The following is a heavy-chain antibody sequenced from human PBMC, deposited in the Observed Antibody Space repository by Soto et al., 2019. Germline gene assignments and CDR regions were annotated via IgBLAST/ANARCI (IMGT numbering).Heavy chain of an antibody. V-gene: IGHV1-69*02. Sequence: QVQLVQSGAEVKKPGSSVKVSCKASGGTFSSYTISWVRQAPGQGLEWMGRIIPILGIANYAQKFQGRVTITADKSTSTAYMELSSLRSEDTAVYYCARSGGVVTASQPWGQGTLVTVSS. CDR3: ARSGGVVTASQP. D-gene: IGHD2-21*02. CDR1: GGTFSSYT. CDR2: IIPILGIA. J-gene: IGHJ5*02.